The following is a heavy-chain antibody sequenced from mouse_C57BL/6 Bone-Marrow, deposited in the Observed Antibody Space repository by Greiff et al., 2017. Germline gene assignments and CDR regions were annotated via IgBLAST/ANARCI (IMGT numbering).Heavy chain of an antibody. D-gene: IGHD2-10*01. CDR3: ARGAYYQFDYYAIDY. J-gene: IGHJ4*01. V-gene: IGHV1-81*01. CDR2: IYPRSGNT. CDR1: GYTFTSYG. Sequence: QVQLQQSGAELARPGASVKLSCKASGYTFTSYGISWVKQRTGQGLEWIGEIYPRSGNTYYKEKFKGKATLTADKSSSTAYMELRSLTAEDSAGYFCARGAYYQFDYYAIDYWGQGTSVTVSS.